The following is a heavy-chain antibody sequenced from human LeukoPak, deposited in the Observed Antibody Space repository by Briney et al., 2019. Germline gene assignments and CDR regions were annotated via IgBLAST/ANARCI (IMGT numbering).Heavy chain of an antibody. J-gene: IGHJ3*02. D-gene: IGHD4/OR15-4a*01. CDR2: IIPIFGTA. CDR1: GGTFSSYA. CDR3: ARELSPGAFDI. V-gene: IGHV1-69*13. Sequence: SVKVSFKASGGTFSSYAISWVRQAPGQGLEWMGGIIPIFGTANYAQKFQGRVTITADESTSTAYVELSSLRSEDTAVYYCARELSPGAFDIWGQGTMVTVSS.